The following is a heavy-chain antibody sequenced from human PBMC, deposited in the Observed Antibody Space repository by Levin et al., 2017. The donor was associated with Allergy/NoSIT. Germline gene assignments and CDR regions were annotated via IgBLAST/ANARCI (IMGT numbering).Heavy chain of an antibody. CDR1: GFTFSRYG. J-gene: IGHJ4*02. V-gene: IGHV3-30*18. CDR2: ISYDGSNK. D-gene: IGHD3-10*01. CDR3: AKDRYYGSGNPDVDY. Sequence: PGGSLRLSCAASGFTFSRYGMHWVRQAPGKGLEWVAVISYDGSNKYYADSVKGRFTISRDNSKNTLYLQMNSLRAEDTAVYYCAKDRYYGSGNPDVDYWGQGTLVTVSS.